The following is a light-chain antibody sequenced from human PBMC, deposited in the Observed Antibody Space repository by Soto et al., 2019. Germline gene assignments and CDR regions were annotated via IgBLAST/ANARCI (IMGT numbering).Light chain of an antibody. J-gene: IGLJ2*01. Sequence: QSALTQPASVSGSPGQSITISCTGTSSDVGGYNYVSWFQQHPGKAPKVMIYDVSDPPSGVSNRFSGSKSGNTASLTISGLQAEDEADYYCSSYTTNSPHVAFGGGTKLTVL. CDR1: SSDVGGYNY. V-gene: IGLV2-14*01. CDR2: DVS. CDR3: SSYTTNSPHVA.